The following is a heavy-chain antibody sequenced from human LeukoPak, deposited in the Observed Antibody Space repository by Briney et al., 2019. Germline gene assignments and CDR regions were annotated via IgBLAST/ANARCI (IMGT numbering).Heavy chain of an antibody. CDR3: AIISGSAGIALRYSSGWYPYYFDY. CDR2: FDPEDGET. V-gene: IGHV1-24*01. D-gene: IGHD6-19*01. CDR1: GYTLTELS. Sequence: GASVKVSCKVSGYTLTELSMHWVRQAPGKGLEWMGGFDPEDGETIYAQKFQGRVTMTEDTSTDTAYMELSSLRSEDTAVYYCAIISGSAGIALRYSSGWYPYYFDYWGQGTLVTVSS. J-gene: IGHJ4*02.